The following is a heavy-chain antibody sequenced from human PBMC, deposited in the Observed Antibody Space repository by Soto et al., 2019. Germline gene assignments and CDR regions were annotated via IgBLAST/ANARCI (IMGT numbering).Heavy chain of an antibody. J-gene: IGHJ6*02. D-gene: IGHD1-7*01. CDR2: TYYRSKWYN. V-gene: IGHV6-1*01. CDR1: GDSVSSNIAA. CDR3: ARELELPQSGYYYYGMDV. Sequence: SQTLSLTCAISGDSVSSNIAAWNWIRQSPSRGLEWLGRTYYRSKWYNDYAVSVKSRITINPDTSKNQFSLQLNSVTPEDTAVYYCARELELPQSGYYYYGMDVWGQGTTVTVSS.